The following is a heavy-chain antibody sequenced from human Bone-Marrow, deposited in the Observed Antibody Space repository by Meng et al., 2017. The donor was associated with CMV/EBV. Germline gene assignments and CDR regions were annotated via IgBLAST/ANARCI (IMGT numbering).Heavy chain of an antibody. CDR2: ISWNSGSI. V-gene: IGHV3-9*01. CDR3: ARAPRSTVFRGIDV. D-gene: IGHD5/OR15-5a*01. CDR1: GFTFDGYA. Sequence: SLKISCAASGFTFDGYAMHWVRQAPGKGLEWVSGISWNSGSIGYADSVKGRFTISRDNSKNALYLQMHSLRAEDSAMYYCARAPRSTVFRGIDVWGQGTTVTVSS. J-gene: IGHJ6*02.